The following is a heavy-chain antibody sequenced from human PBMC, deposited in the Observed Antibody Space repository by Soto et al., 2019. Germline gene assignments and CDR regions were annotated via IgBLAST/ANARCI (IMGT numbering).Heavy chain of an antibody. Sequence: GGSLSLSCSSAVFRFINGLMNWCRQAPGDWLEWIVRIKTKFDVGTTDYAPPVKVRFTISRDDSTNTLYLEMNSLKVEDTAVYFCSRDLALRHNNNCCAMDVWGRGTTVTVSS. D-gene: IGHD1-1*01. CDR3: SRDLALRHNNNCCAMDV. V-gene: IGHV3-15*01. CDR1: VFRFINGL. J-gene: IGHJ6*02. CDR2: IKTKFDVGTT.